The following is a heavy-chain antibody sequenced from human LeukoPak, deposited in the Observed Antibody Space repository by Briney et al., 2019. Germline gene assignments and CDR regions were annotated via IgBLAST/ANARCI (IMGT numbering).Heavy chain of an antibody. D-gene: IGHD5-18*01. CDR3: ARASRYSTLMDV. Sequence: PSETLSLTCTVSGGSISSYYWSWIRQPPGKGLEWIGYIYYSGSTNYNPSLKSRVTISVDTSKNQFSLKLSSVTAADTAVYYCARASRYSTLMDVWGKGTTVTVSS. CDR1: GGSISSYY. J-gene: IGHJ6*03. V-gene: IGHV4-59*01. CDR2: IYYSGST.